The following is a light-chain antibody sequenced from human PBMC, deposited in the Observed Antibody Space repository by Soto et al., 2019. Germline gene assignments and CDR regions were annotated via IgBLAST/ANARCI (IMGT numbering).Light chain of an antibody. Sequence: DIQMTQAPSSLSASVGDRVTITCRASQSIRNDLGWYQQKPGKAPKRLIYAASTLQNGVPSRFSGRGSGTEFNLTISSLQPEDFANYYCQHHNSYLALTFGGGTKVEIK. V-gene: IGKV1-17*01. J-gene: IGKJ4*01. CDR3: QHHNSYLALT. CDR2: AAS. CDR1: QSIRND.